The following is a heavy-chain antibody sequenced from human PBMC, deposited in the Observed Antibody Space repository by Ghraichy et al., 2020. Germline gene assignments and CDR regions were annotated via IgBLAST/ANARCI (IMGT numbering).Heavy chain of an antibody. Sequence: SETLSLTCAVYGGSFSGYYWSWIRQPPGKGLEWIGEINHSGSTNYNPSLKSRVTISVDTSKNQFSLKLSSVTAADTAVYYCARVSSSWSQAVDYCGQGTLVTVSS. CDR1: GGSFSGYY. CDR3: ARVSSSWSQAVDY. D-gene: IGHD6-13*01. J-gene: IGHJ4*02. CDR2: INHSGST. V-gene: IGHV4-34*01.